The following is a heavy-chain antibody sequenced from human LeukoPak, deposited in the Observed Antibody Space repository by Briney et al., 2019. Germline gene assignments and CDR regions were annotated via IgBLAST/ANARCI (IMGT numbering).Heavy chain of an antibody. CDR2: INAGNGNT. D-gene: IGHD6-13*01. V-gene: IGHV1-3*01. CDR1: GYTFTSYA. J-gene: IGHJ5*02. Sequence: ASVKVSCKASGYTFTSYAMHWVRQAPGQRLEWMGWINAGNGNTEYSQKFQGRVTITRDTSASTAYMELSSLRSEDTAVYYCARDLRNSYSSSWLFDPWGQGTLVTVSS. CDR3: ARDLRNSYSSSWLFDP.